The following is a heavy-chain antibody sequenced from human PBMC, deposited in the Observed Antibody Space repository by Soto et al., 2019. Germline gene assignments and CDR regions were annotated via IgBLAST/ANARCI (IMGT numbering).Heavy chain of an antibody. CDR1: GGSISSGGSY. CDR3: ARAPETPPIFGVVRPYFFDF. D-gene: IGHD3-3*01. V-gene: IGHV4-31*03. CDR2: IFYSDSF. Sequence: QVQLQESGPGLVKSSQTLSLTCTVSGGSISSGGSYWSWIRQRPGKGLEWIGYIFYSDSFYYTPSLMGRVVILADTSKNQFTLTVSSVTDADTAVYYCARAPETPPIFGVVRPYFFDFWGQGTLVTVSS. J-gene: IGHJ4*02.